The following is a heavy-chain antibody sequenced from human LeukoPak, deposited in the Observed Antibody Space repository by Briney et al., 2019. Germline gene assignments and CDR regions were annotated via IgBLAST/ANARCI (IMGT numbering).Heavy chain of an antibody. J-gene: IGHJ4*02. CDR3: ATGYDFWSGYPPGY. V-gene: IGHV3-23*01. CDR2: ISGSGGST. CDR1: GFTFSSYA. Sequence: GGSLRLSCAASGFTFSSYAMSWVRQAPGKGLEWVSAISGSGGSTYYADSVKGRFTISRDNSKNSLYLQMNSLRAEDTAVYYCATGYDFWSGYPPGYWGQGTLVTVSS. D-gene: IGHD3-3*01.